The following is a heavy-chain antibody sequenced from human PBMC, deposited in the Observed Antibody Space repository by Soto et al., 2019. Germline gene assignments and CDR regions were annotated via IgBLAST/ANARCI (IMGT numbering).Heavy chain of an antibody. D-gene: IGHD6-13*01. CDR1: GGSFSSYA. V-gene: IGHV1-69*13. CDR3: ARVLRAAGRPGMDV. CDR2: IIPIVGTG. Sequence: SVKVSCKASGGSFSSYAISWVRQAPGRGLEWMGGIIPIVGTGNYAQNFQGRVTITADESTSAAYMELSSLRSEDTAMYYCARVLRAAGRPGMDVWGQGTTVTVSS. J-gene: IGHJ6*02.